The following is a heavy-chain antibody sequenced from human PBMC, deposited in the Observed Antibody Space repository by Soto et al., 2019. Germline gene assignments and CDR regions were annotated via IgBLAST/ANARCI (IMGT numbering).Heavy chain of an antibody. V-gene: IGHV3-13*01. CDR3: ARASSSHFDY. Sequence: GGSLRLSCAASGFTFSSYDMHWVRQATGKGLEWVSAIDTAGDTYYPGSVKGRFTISRENAKNSLYLQMNSLRAEDTAMYYCARASSSHFDYWGQGTLVTVSS. D-gene: IGHD6-13*01. CDR1: GFTFSSYD. J-gene: IGHJ4*02. CDR2: IDTAGDT.